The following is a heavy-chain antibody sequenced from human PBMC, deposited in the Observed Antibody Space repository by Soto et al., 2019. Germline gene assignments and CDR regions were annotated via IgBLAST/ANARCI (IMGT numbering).Heavy chain of an antibody. V-gene: IGHV3-23*01. CDR2: ISGSGGSI. Sequence: GGSLRLSCAGSGFTFSSYVMSWVRQAPGKGLEWVASISGSGGSIYYADSVKGRCTISRDNSKNALYLQVNSLRADDAAVYYCAKDSPLITMIWPGGFDIWGQGTMVTVSS. D-gene: IGHD3-22*01. CDR3: AKDSPLITMIWPGGFDI. J-gene: IGHJ3*02. CDR1: GFTFSSYV.